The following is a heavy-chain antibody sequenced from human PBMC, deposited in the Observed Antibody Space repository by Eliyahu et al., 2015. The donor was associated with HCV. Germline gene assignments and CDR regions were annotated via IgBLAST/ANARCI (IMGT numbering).Heavy chain of an antibody. D-gene: IGHD2-15*01. J-gene: IGHJ3*02. V-gene: IGHV4-61*02. CDR3: AGWWRSDAFDM. CDR2: VQGSGST. CDR1: GGSMSSESYY. Sequence: QVQLQESGPGLVKPTQTLSLTCSLSGGSMSSESYYWHWIRQPAGKGLEWIGHVQGSGSTNYNPSLKNRVTMSVDTSKNQVSLRLTSVTAADTAVYYCAGWWRSDAFDMWGQGTMVTVTS.